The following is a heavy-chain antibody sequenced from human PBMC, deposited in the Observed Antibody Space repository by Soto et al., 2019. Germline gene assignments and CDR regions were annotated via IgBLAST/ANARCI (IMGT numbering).Heavy chain of an antibody. J-gene: IGHJ3*02. Sequence: QVQLQQWGAGLLKPSETLSLTCAVYGGSFSGYYWSWIRQPPGKGLEWIGEINHSGSTNYNPSLKSRVTISVDTSKNQCSLKLSSVTAADTAVYYCASGGGYGGKWDAFDIWGQGTMVTVSS. CDR1: GGSFSGYY. CDR2: INHSGST. V-gene: IGHV4-34*01. D-gene: IGHD4-17*01. CDR3: ASGGGYGGKWDAFDI.